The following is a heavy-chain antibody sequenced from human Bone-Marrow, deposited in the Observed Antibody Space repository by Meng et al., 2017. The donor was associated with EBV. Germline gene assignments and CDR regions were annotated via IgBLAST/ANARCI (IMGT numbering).Heavy chain of an antibody. D-gene: IGHD3-10*01. J-gene: IGHJ1*01. CDR2: LITIAAAQ. CDR3: VSESGRGYSSDH. CDR1: SVTVSCNH. V-gene: IGHV1-69*10. Sequence: QVQLAGAGAEVKRPGAAVCGSCKVYSVTVSCNHGGRQRQGPGHGLVGRIELITIAAAQAYALKFQVRFTINADMSTGTIYMDWLRLDNADTAEYACVSESGRGYSSDHWGQGTLVTVSS.